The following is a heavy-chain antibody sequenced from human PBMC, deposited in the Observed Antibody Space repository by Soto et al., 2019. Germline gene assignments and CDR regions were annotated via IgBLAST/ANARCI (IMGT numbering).Heavy chain of an antibody. D-gene: IGHD3-16*01. CDR2: IKEDGSEK. CDR1: GFTFSTYW. J-gene: IGHJ4*02. Sequence: EVQLVESGGGLVQPGGSLRLSCTAYGFTFSTYWMSWVRQAPGKGLGWVANIKEDGSEKYYVDSVKGRFSISRDNARSSLYLQMNSLRSEDTAVYYCVRVGRLGGYWGQGTQVTVSS. V-gene: IGHV3-7*03. CDR3: VRVGRLGGY.